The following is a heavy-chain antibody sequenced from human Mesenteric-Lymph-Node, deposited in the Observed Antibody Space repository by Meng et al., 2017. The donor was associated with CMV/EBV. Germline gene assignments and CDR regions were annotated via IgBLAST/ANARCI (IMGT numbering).Heavy chain of an antibody. CDR3: AKGYPWIQPPSDGMDV. V-gene: IGHV3-30*04. Sequence: GESLKISCAASGFTFSSYAMHWVRQAPGKGLEWVAVISYDGSNKYYADSVKGRFTISRDNSKNTLYLQMNSLRVEDTAVYYCAKGYPWIQPPSDGMDVWGQWTTVTVSS. CDR2: ISYDGSNK. J-gene: IGHJ6*02. CDR1: GFTFSSYA. D-gene: IGHD5-18*01.